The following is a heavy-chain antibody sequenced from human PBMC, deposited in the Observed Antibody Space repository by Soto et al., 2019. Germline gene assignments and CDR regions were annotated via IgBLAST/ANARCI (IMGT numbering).Heavy chain of an antibody. CDR1: GFIFSDYW. Sequence: GGSLRLSCAASGFIFSDYWMNWVRQAPGKGLEWVANIKEDGSEKYYVDSVKGRFTISRDNAKNSLYLQMNSLRAEDTAVYYCAKIGSSTWYTWAFDVWGQGTMVTVSS. D-gene: IGHD6-13*01. V-gene: IGHV3-7*01. CDR3: AKIGSSTWYTWAFDV. J-gene: IGHJ3*01. CDR2: IKEDGSEK.